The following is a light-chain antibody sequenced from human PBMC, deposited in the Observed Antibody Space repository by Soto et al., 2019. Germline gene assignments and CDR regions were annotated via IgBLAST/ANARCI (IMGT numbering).Light chain of an antibody. CDR2: GAS. Sequence: EIVLTQSPGTLSLSPGERATLSCRASQSVNSFLAWFQQKPGQAPRLRIYGASNRATGIPDRFSGSGSETDFTLTLTRLEPEDFALYYCHRYVGSPWTFGQGTKVENK. CDR1: QSVNSF. J-gene: IGKJ1*01. CDR3: HRYVGSPWT. V-gene: IGKV3-20*01.